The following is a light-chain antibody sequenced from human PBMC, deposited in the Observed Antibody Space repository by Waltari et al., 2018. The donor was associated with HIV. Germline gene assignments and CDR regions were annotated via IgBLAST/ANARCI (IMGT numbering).Light chain of an antibody. J-gene: IGLJ3*02. V-gene: IGLV2-23*02. Sequence: QSALTQPASVSGSPGQSITILCNGTTRDVGSYNLVSWYQQHPGKAPKLLIYEVKRRPSGVSDRFSASKSGNTASTASLTISGLQAEDEADYYCCSYAGASTWVFGGGTRLTVL. CDR1: TRDVGSYNL. CDR3: CSYAGASTWV. CDR2: EVK.